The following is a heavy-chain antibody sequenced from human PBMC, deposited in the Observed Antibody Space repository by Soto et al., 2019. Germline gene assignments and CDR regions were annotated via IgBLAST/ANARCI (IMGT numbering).Heavy chain of an antibody. CDR1: GYTFTGYY. J-gene: IGHJ4*02. CDR3: AREDGYNYLNY. V-gene: IGHV1-46*01. D-gene: IGHD5-12*01. Sequence: ASVKVSCKASGYTFTGYYMHWVRQAPGQGLEWMGIINPSGGSTSYPQKFQAGVTMTSDTSTSTVYMELSSLRSEDTAVYYCAREDGYNYLNYWGQGTLVTVSS. CDR2: INPSGGST.